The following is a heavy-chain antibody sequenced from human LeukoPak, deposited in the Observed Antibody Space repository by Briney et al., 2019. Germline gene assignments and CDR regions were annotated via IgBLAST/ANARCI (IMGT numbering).Heavy chain of an antibody. V-gene: IGHV3-74*01. CDR3: ARGASVAAAGASP. J-gene: IGHJ1*01. Sequence: GGSLRLSCAASGFTFTRYWMHWARQTPGKGLVWVSRINPEGSGTVYADSVKGRFTISRDNAKNTLYLQMNSLRAEDTAVYYCARGASVAAAGASPWGRGTLVTVSP. D-gene: IGHD6-13*01. CDR1: GFTFTRYW. CDR2: INPEGSGT.